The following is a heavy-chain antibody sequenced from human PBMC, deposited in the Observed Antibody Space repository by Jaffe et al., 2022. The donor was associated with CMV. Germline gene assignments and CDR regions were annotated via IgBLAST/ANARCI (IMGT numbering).Heavy chain of an antibody. CDR1: GYSFGKYY. D-gene: IGHD3-10*02. CDR3: ARPMFSGNSREAFDI. V-gene: IGHV1-46*01. Sequence: QVQLVQSGAEVKTPGASVKVSCRTSGYSFGKYYIHWVRQAPGQGLEWMGGGTASAQKFQGRVTMTSDTSTSTVYMELSSLRSEDTAVYYCARPMFSGNSREAFDIWGQGTLVTVSS. J-gene: IGHJ3*02. CDR2: GGGT.